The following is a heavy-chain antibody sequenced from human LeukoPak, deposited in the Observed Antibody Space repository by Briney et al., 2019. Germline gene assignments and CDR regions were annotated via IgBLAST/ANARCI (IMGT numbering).Heavy chain of an antibody. D-gene: IGHD3-22*01. CDR3: ARALYHYYDSSGTYYFDY. CDR1: GFTFSSYG. V-gene: IGHV3-21*01. J-gene: IGHJ4*02. CDR2: ISSSGSYI. Sequence: GGSLRLSCAASGFTFSSYGMHWVRQAPGKGLEWVSSISSSGSYIYYADSVKGRFTISRDNAKNSLYLQMNSLRAEDTAVYYCARALYHYYDSSGTYYFDYWGQGTLVTVSS.